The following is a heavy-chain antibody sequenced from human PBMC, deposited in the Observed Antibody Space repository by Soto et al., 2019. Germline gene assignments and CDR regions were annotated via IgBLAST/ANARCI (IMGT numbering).Heavy chain of an antibody. Sequence: GGSLRLSCAASGFTFSSYGMHWVRQAPGKGLEWVAVICSDGSNKYYADSVKGRFTISRDNSKNTLYLQMNSLRAEDTAVYYCARDPAADGYYGMDVWGQGTTVTVSS. CDR1: GFTFSSYG. J-gene: IGHJ6*02. D-gene: IGHD6-13*01. V-gene: IGHV3-33*08. CDR2: ICSDGSNK. CDR3: ARDPAADGYYGMDV.